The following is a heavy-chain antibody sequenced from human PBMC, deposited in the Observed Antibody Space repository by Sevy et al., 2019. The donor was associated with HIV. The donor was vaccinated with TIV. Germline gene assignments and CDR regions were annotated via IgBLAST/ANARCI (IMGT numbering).Heavy chain of an antibody. D-gene: IGHD3-22*01. CDR3: ARGRGYYDSSGYYPDYYYYYGMDV. J-gene: IGHJ6*02. V-gene: IGHV3-11*01. CDR1: GFTFSDYY. CDR2: ISSSGSTI. Sequence: GGSLRLSCAASGFTFSDYYMSWIRQAPGKGLEWVSYISSSGSTIYYADSVKGRFTISRDNAKNSLYLQMNSLRAEDTAVYYCARGRGYYDSSGYYPDYYYYYGMDVWGQWTTVTVSS.